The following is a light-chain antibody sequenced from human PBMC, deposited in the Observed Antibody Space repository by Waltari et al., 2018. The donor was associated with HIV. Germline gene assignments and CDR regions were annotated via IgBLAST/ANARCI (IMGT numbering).Light chain of an antibody. CDR1: LPVDNNY. CDR3: QQYARSPPLT. Sequence: LLTQSPGALPVSPGERAALSCRASLPVDNNYIAWYPQKPGQAPSLLTYGASARAAGIPDRFSGSGSGTDFTLIISRLEPEDFAVYYCQQYARSPPLTFGGGTKVEIK. J-gene: IGKJ4*01. V-gene: IGKV3-20*01. CDR2: GAS.